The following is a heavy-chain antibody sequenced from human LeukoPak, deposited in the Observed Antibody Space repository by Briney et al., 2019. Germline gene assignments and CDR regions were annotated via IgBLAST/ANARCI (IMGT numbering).Heavy chain of an antibody. V-gene: IGHV3-30*04. D-gene: IGHD3-10*01. CDR1: GFTFSSYA. Sequence: GGSLRLSCSASGFTFSSYAMHWVRQAPGKGLEWVAVISYNGRNQNYADSVQGRFTISRDNSKNTLYLQMNSLRAEDTAVYYCATGSGSYFEFDYWGQGTLVTVSS. J-gene: IGHJ4*02. CDR3: ATGSGSYFEFDY. CDR2: ISYNGRNQ.